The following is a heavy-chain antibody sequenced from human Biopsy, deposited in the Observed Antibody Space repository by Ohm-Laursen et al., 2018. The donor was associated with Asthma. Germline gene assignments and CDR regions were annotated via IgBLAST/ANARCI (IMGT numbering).Heavy chain of an antibody. Sequence: SQTLSLTCTVSGGSINIGDYYWSWIRQPPAKGLEWIGHIYYSGSTYYNPSLKSRVSISLDTSKNQFSLSLTSVTAADTAVYYCARTTYCDDGLDPWGQGTLVPVSS. D-gene: IGHD4-17*01. V-gene: IGHV4-31*03. CDR1: GGSINIGDYY. CDR3: ARTTYCDDGLDP. CDR2: IYYSGST. J-gene: IGHJ5*02.